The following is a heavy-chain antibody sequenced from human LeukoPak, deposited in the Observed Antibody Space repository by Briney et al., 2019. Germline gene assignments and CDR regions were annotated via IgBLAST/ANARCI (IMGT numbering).Heavy chain of an antibody. CDR2: IYYSGST. D-gene: IGHD5-18*01. V-gene: IGHV4-59*12. J-gene: IGHJ4*02. CDR3: AREVWGYSYGLGGHDY. Sequence: SETLSLTCTVSGGSISSYYWSWIRQPPGKGLEWIGYIYYSGSTNYNPSLKSRVTISVDTSKNQFSLKLSSVTAADTAVYYCAREVWGYSYGLGGHDYWGQGTLVTVSS. CDR1: GGSISSYY.